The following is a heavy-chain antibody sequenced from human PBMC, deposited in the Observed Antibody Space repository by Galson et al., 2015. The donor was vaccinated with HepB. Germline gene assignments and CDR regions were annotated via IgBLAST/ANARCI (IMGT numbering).Heavy chain of an antibody. Sequence: SLRLSCAASGFTFSDYYMSWIRQAPGKGLEWVSYISGGTTYTDYADSVKGRFTISRDNAKNSVFLQMNSLRADDTAVYYCARGGKPAAVQYFGMDVWGQGTTVTVSS. CDR2: ISGGTTYT. J-gene: IGHJ6*02. V-gene: IGHV3-11*06. CDR1: GFTFSDYY. D-gene: IGHD2/OR15-2a*01. CDR3: ARGGKPAAVQYFGMDV.